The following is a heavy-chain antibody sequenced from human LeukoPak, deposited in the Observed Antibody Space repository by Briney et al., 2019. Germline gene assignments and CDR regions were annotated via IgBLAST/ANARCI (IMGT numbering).Heavy chain of an antibody. CDR2: IYDSGST. J-gene: IGHJ4*02. V-gene: IGHV4-59*01. D-gene: IGHD3-10*01. CDR3: ARGFVVRGVVNEFYFDY. Sequence: NASETLSLTCTVSGGSTNSYYWSWIRQPLGKGLEWIGYIYDSGSTNYNPSLKSRVTISVDTSKNQFSLKLSSVTAADTAVYYCARGFVVRGVVNEFYFDYWGQGTLVTVSS. CDR1: GGSTNSYY.